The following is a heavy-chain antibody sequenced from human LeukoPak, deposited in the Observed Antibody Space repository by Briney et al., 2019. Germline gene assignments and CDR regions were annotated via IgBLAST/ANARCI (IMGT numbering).Heavy chain of an antibody. CDR1: GGSISSYY. Sequence: PSETLSLTCTVSGGSISSYYWSWIRQPPGKGLEWIGYIYYSGSTNYNPSLKSRVTISVDTSKNQFPLKLSSVTAADTAVYYCAREEAMATGFDYWGQGTLVTVSS. CDR3: AREEAMATGFDY. CDR2: IYYSGST. J-gene: IGHJ4*02. V-gene: IGHV4-59*12. D-gene: IGHD5-18*01.